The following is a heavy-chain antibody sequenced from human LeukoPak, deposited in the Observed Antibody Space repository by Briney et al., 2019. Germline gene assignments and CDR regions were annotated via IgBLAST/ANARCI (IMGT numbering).Heavy chain of an antibody. CDR3: ARGPCNYVYYVGYYGMDV. CDR2: IYSGGST. V-gene: IGHV3-53*05. D-gene: IGHD4-17*01. Sequence: GGSLRLSCAASGFTVSSNYMSWVRQAPGKGLEWVSVIYSGGSTYYADPVKGRFTISRDNSKNTLYLQINSLRAEDASVYYCARGPCNYVYYVGYYGMDVWDQGTTVTVSS. J-gene: IGHJ6*02. CDR1: GFTVSSNY.